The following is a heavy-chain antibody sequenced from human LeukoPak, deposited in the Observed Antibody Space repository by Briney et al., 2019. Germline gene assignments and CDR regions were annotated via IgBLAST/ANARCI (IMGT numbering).Heavy chain of an antibody. D-gene: IGHD4-17*01. Sequence: KSGGSLRLPCAASGFTYCRYSMHWVSEAPGKGLEWVSSISSSSSYIYYADSVKGRFTSSRDNAKNSLYLQMNSLRAEDTAVYYCARAGDYGDYFDYWGQGTLVTVSS. J-gene: IGHJ4*02. CDR1: GFTYCRYS. V-gene: IGHV3-21*01. CDR3: ARAGDYGDYFDY. CDR2: ISSSSSYI.